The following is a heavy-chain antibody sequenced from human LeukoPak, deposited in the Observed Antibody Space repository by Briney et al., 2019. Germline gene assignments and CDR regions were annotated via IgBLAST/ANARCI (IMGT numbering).Heavy chain of an antibody. D-gene: IGHD2-2*01. CDR3: ARDLDIVAVGWFDP. CDR2: IIPILGIA. CDR1: GGTFSSYA. V-gene: IGHV1-69*04. J-gene: IGHJ5*02. Sequence: SVKVSCKASGGTFSSYAISWVRQAPGQGLEWMGRIIPILGIANYAQKLQGRVTITADKSTSTAYMELSSLRSEDTAVYYCARDLDIVAVGWFDPWGQGTLVTVSS.